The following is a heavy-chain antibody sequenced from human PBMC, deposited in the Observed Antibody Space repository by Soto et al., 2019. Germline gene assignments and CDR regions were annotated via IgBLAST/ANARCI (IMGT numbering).Heavy chain of an antibody. Sequence: QITLKESGPTLVKPTQTLTLTCTFSGFSLTTSGVGVGWIRQPPGKALEWLALTYWDDDKRYIPSLKSRLTITKDTSKNQVVLTMANMDPMDTATYYCARLLLYQGWFDPWGQGSLVTVSS. D-gene: IGHD2-2*01. CDR3: ARLLLYQGWFDP. CDR1: GFSLTTSGVG. V-gene: IGHV2-5*02. J-gene: IGHJ5*02. CDR2: TYWDDDK.